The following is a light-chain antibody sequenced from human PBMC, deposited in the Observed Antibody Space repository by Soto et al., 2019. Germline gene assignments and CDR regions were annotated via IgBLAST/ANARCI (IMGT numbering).Light chain of an antibody. CDR2: VAS. J-gene: IGKJ4*01. CDR3: QQYNNWPLA. V-gene: IGKV3D-15*01. CDR1: QSVASS. Sequence: EIMMTQSPATLSVSTGERVTLSCRAGQSVASSLAWYQQKPGQAPRLLIYVASTRATGIPARFSGSGSGTEFTLTISSLQSEDFAVYYCQQYNNWPLAFGGGTKVQLK.